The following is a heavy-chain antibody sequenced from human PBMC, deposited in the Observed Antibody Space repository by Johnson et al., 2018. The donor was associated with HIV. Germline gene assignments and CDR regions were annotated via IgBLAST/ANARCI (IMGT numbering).Heavy chain of an antibody. CDR3: TTARNRLWSSSGWTGFWAFDV. Sequence: EVQVVESGGGVVQPGRSLRLSCAASGFTVSSNYMSWVRQAPGKGLEWVSVIYSGGSTYYADSVKGRFTISRDNSKNTLYLQMNSLKTEDSAVYYCTTARNRLWSSSGWTGFWAFDVWGQGTTVSVSS. J-gene: IGHJ3*01. CDR2: IYSGGST. CDR1: GFTVSSNY. V-gene: IGHV3-53*01. D-gene: IGHD6-19*01.